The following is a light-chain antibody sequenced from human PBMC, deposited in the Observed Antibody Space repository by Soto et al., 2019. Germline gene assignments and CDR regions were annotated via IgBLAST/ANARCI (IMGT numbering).Light chain of an antibody. J-gene: IGKJ3*01. CDR2: DAY. CDR1: QGISNY. Sequence: DIQMTQSPSSLSASVGDRVTITCRASQGISNYLAWYQQKPGKVPKLLISDAYTLQSGVPSRFSGSRSGTDFTLTISSLPPEDGATYYCQADKGAPLLSFGPGTKVALK. V-gene: IGKV1-27*01. CDR3: QADKGAPLLS.